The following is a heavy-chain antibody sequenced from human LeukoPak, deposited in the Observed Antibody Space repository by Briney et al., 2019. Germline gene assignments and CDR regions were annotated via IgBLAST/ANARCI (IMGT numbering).Heavy chain of an antibody. CDR2: ISAYNGDT. CDR3: ASPGSGSYYNPFDY. CDR1: GYTFNTYG. D-gene: IGHD3-10*01. V-gene: IGHV1-18*01. Sequence: ASVKVSCKASGYTFNTYGVIWVRQAPGQGLEWMGWISAYNGDTTYAQKLQGRVTLTTDESTSTAYMELSSLRSEDTAVYYCASPGSGSYYNPFDYWGRGTLVTVSS. J-gene: IGHJ4*02.